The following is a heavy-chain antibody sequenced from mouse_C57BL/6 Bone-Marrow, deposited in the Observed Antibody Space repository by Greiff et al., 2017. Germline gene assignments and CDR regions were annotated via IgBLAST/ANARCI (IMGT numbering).Heavy chain of an antibody. CDR2: INPSTGGT. CDR3: ARDDRWSYYFDY. J-gene: IGHJ2*01. D-gene: IGHD2-3*01. CDR1: GYSFTGYY. V-gene: IGHV1-42*01. Sequence: VQLQQSGPELVKPGASVKISCKASGYSFTGYYMNWVKQSPEKSLEWIGEINPSTGGTTYNQKFKAKATLTVDKSSSTAYMQLKSLTSEDSAVYYCARDDRWSYYFDYWGQGTTLTVSS.